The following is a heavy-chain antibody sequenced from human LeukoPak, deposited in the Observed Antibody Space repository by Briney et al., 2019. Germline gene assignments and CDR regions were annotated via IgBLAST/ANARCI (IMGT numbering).Heavy chain of an antibody. Sequence: KPSETLSLTCSVSGGSIRSDYWSWVRQPPGKGLEWIGYIHYSGITNYNASLKSRVTISVDMSKNQFSLKLTSVTAADPAVYYCARLGRKTTVLPPDFDCWGQGTLVIVSS. CDR3: ARLGRKTTVLPPDFDC. CDR2: IHYSGIT. J-gene: IGHJ4*02. V-gene: IGHV4-59*01. CDR1: GGSIRSDY. D-gene: IGHD4-23*01.